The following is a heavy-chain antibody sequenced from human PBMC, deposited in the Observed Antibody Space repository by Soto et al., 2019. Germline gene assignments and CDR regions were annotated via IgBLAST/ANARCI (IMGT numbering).Heavy chain of an antibody. CDR1: GFTFSSYA. Sequence: GGSLRLSCAASGFTFSSYAMSWVRQAPGQGLEWVSAISGSGGSTYYADSVKGRFTISRDNSKNTLYLQMNRLRAEDTAVYYCAKVGGSYYRGHDYWGQGTLVTVSS. J-gene: IGHJ4*02. CDR3: AKVGGSYYRGHDY. D-gene: IGHD1-26*01. V-gene: IGHV3-23*01. CDR2: ISGSGGST.